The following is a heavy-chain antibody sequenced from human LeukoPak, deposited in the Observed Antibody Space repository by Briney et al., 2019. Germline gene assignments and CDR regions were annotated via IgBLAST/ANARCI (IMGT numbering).Heavy chain of an antibody. D-gene: IGHD4-17*01. CDR3: AALGNYGDYVGYYFDY. J-gene: IGHJ4*02. CDR2: IYHSGST. Sequence: SQTLSLTCAVSGGSISSGGYSWSWIRQPPGKGLEWIGYIYHSGSTYYNPSLKSRVTISVDRSKNQFSLKLSSVTAADTAVYYCAALGNYGDYVGYYFDYWGRGTLVTVSS. V-gene: IGHV4-30-2*01. CDR1: GGSISSGGYS.